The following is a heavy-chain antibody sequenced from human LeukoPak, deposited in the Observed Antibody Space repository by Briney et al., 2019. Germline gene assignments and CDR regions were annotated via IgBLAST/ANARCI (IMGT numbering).Heavy chain of an antibody. D-gene: IGHD6-13*01. J-gene: IGHJ4*02. CDR2: IYYSGSP. V-gene: IGHV4-39*01. CDR3: ARLGDSSSSWAYFDY. CDR1: GGSISSSSYY. Sequence: PSETLSLTCTVSGGSISSSSYYWGWIRQPPGTGLEWIGSIYYSGSPYYNPSLKSRVTISVDTSKNQFSLKLSSVTAADTAVYYCARLGDSSSSWAYFDYWGQGTLVTVSS.